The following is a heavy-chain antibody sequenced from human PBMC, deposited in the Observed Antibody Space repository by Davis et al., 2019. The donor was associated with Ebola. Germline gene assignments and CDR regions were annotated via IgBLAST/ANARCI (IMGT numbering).Heavy chain of an antibody. CDR2: TYYRSKFYT. J-gene: IGHJ4*02. V-gene: IGHV6-1*01. Sequence: MPSETLSLTCVISGDSVSSYTAAWNWIRQSPSRGLEWLGRTYYRSKFYTDYADSVRGRITISSDASKNQFSLQLNSVTPDDTGIYYCARGRGRQWLPQWGQGTLVTVSS. CDR1: GDSVSSYTAA. CDR3: ARGRGRQWLPQ. D-gene: IGHD6-19*01.